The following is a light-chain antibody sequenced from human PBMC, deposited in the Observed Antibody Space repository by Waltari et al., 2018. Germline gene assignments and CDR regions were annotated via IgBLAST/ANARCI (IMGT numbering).Light chain of an antibody. CDR2: KAS. Sequence: EIVMTQSPATLSLSPGERATLSCRANQSIGTDLAWYQHKPGQALRLLIYKASTRATGFPARFSGSGSGTEFALTITSLRSEDFALYYCQQYTDWPLTFGQGTRLEIK. J-gene: IGKJ5*01. CDR3: QQYTDWPLT. V-gene: IGKV3-15*01. CDR1: QSIGTD.